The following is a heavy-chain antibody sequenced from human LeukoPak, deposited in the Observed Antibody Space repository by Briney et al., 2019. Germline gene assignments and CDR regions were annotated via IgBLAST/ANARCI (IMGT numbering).Heavy chain of an antibody. Sequence: GGSLRLSCAASGFTFSSYGMHWVRQAPGKGLEWVAVISYDGSNKYYADSVKGRFTISRDNSKNTLYLQMNSLRAEDTAVYYCAEDFTIFGVVTPYYFDYWGQGTLVTVSS. CDR1: GFTFSSYG. CDR3: AEDFTIFGVVTPYYFDY. J-gene: IGHJ4*02. D-gene: IGHD3-3*01. V-gene: IGHV3-30*18. CDR2: ISYDGSNK.